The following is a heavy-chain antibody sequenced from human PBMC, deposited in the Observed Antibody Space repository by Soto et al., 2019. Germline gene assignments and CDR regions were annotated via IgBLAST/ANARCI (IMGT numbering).Heavy chain of an antibody. Sequence: ASVKVSCKASGYTFTSYGISWVRQAPGQGLEWMGWISAYNGNTNYAQKLQGRVTMTTDTSTSTAYMELRSLRSDDTAVYYCARVMYYDFWSGYPGGMDVWGQGTTVTVSS. J-gene: IGHJ6*02. D-gene: IGHD3-3*01. CDR2: ISAYNGNT. V-gene: IGHV1-18*01. CDR3: ARVMYYDFWSGYPGGMDV. CDR1: GYTFTSYG.